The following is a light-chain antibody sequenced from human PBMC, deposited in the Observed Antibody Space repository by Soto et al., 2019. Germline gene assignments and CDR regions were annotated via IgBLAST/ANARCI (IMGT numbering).Light chain of an antibody. CDR1: QSVRSY. CDR3: QQANTFPIT. CDR2: DAS. J-gene: IGKJ3*01. V-gene: IGKV3-11*01. Sequence: EIVLTQSPATLSLSPGERATLSCRASQSVRSYLAWYQQKPGQAPRLLIYDASNRATDIPARFSGSGSGTDFTLTISSLQPEDFATYFCQQANTFPITFGPGTKVDIK.